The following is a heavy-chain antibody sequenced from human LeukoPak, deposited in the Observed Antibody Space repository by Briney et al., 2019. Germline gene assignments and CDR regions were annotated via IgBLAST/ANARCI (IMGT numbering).Heavy chain of an antibody. CDR3: ARDLSLYCSGGSCYSLNY. CDR1: GFTFSTYW. J-gene: IGHJ4*02. D-gene: IGHD2-15*01. Sequence: GGSLRLSCAASGFTFSTYWMSWVRQAPGKGLEWVSNIKHDGSAKYYVDSVKGRFTISRDNAKNSLYLQMNSLRAEDTAVYYCARDLSLYCSGGSCYSLNYWGQGTLVTVSS. CDR2: IKHDGSAK. V-gene: IGHV3-7*01.